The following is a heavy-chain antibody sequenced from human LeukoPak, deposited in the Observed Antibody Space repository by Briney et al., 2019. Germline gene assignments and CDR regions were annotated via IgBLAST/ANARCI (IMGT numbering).Heavy chain of an antibody. Sequence: SETLSLTCTVSGGSISSYYWSWIRQPPGKGLEWIGYIYYSGSTNYNPSLKSRVTISVDTSKNQFSLKLSSVTAADTAVYYCARGSGSATSFDHWGQGTLVTVSS. D-gene: IGHD1-26*01. CDR2: IYYSGST. CDR3: ARGSGSATSFDH. V-gene: IGHV4-59*01. J-gene: IGHJ4*02. CDR1: GGSISSYY.